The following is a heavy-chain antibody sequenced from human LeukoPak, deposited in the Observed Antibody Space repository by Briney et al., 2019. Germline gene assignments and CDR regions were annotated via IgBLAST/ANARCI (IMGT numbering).Heavy chain of an antibody. J-gene: IGHJ4*02. D-gene: IGHD6-13*01. V-gene: IGHV1-2*02. CDR1: GYTFTGYY. Sequence: SVSVSCKASGYTFTGYYMHWVRQAPGQGLEWMGWINPNSGGTTYAQKFQKRVTMTRDTSISTAYMELSRLRSDDTAVFYCARAGSSSRWVNDYWGQGTLVTVSS. CDR3: ARAGSSSRWVNDY. CDR2: INPNSGGT.